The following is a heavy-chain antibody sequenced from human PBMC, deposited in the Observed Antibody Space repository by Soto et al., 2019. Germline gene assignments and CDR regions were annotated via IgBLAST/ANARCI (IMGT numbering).Heavy chain of an antibody. D-gene: IGHD1-26*01. CDR3: ARSGLIVVATPPDFDS. V-gene: IGHV1-18*01. Sequence: QVHLLQSAAEVKKPGASMKVSCKASGYTFINYGISWVRQAPGQGLEWMGWISAYNGNTNYAQNFHGRVTMTTDTSTSTAYVELRRLTSDDTAVYYCARSGLIVVATPPDFDSWGQGTLVTVSS. CDR1: GYTFINYG. CDR2: ISAYNGNT. J-gene: IGHJ4*02.